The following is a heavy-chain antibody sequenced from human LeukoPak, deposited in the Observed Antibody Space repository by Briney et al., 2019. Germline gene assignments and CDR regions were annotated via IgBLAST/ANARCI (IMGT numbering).Heavy chain of an antibody. CDR1: GFTFSSYG. V-gene: IGHV3-30*02. CDR3: ARDSSTGWYHGH. CDR2: IRYDGGNK. D-gene: IGHD6-19*01. J-gene: IGHJ4*02. Sequence: GGSLRLSCAASGFTFSSYGMHWVRQAPGKGLEWVAFIRYDGGNKDYADSVKGRFTISRDNSKNTLYLQMNSLRAEDTAVYYCARDSSTGWYHGHWGQGTPVTVPS.